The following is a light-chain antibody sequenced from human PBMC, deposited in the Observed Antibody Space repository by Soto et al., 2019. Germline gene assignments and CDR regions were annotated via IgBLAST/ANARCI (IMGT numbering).Light chain of an antibody. V-gene: IGKV1-5*01. CDR3: HQSNSYSLT. J-gene: IGKJ4*01. CDR1: QIISSR. CDR2: DAY. Sequence: DIQMTQSPSILSASVGDRVTITCRASQIISSRLAWYQQKPGKAPKLLLYDAYNLESGVPSRFSGSGSGTEFTLPSSSLQPDDVATDYCHQSNSYSLTFGGVTKVEIK.